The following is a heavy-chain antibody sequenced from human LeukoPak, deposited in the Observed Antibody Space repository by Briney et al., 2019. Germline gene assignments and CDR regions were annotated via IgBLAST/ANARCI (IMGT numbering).Heavy chain of an antibody. J-gene: IGHJ6*03. CDR1: GFTFNNYN. CDR3: ARDPYSGNYGNYYYYYMDV. V-gene: IGHV3-21*01. CDR2: ITSSGTYI. D-gene: IGHD1-26*01. Sequence: GGSLRLSCATSGFTFNNYNMDWVRQAPGRALEWVSSITSSGTYIFYADSVKGRFTISRDNAKNSLYLQMNSLGPEDTAVYYCARDPYSGNYGNYYYYYMDVWGKGTTVTISS.